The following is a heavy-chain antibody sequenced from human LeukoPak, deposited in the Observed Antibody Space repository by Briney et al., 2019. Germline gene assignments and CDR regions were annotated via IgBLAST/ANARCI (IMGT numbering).Heavy chain of an antibody. V-gene: IGHV4-59*01. J-gene: IGHJ6*02. CDR3: ARLTREDGVDV. CDR2: MFSSGNT. CDR1: GGSINGFY. Sequence: PSETLSLTCNVSGGSINGFYWTWIRQPPGKGLEWIGSMFSSGNTNYDPSLKSRVTISVDTSKSQISLRLTSVTAADSGVYHCARLTREDGVDVWGQGTTVTVSS.